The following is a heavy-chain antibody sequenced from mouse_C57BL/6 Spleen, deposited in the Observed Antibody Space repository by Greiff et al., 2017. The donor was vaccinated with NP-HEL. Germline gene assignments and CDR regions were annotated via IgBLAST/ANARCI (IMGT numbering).Heavy chain of an antibody. J-gene: IGHJ3*01. Sequence: QVQLKESGAELVMPGASVKLSCKASGYTFTSYWMHWVKQRPGQGLEWIGEIDPSDSYTNYNQKFKGKSTLTVDKSSSTAYMQLSSLTSEDSAVYYCARGYYGNSAWFAYWGQGTLVTVSA. V-gene: IGHV1-69*01. CDR3: ARGYYGNSAWFAY. CDR2: IDPSDSYT. D-gene: IGHD2-1*01. CDR1: GYTFTSYW.